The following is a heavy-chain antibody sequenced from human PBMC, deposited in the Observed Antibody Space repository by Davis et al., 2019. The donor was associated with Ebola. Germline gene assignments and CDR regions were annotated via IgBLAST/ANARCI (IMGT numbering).Heavy chain of an antibody. D-gene: IGHD4-17*01. CDR1: GYTFTSYA. J-gene: IGHJ5*02. CDR3: ARGLIRRNWFDP. Sequence: ASVKVSCKASGYTFTSYAMHWVRQAPGQRLEWMGWINAGNGNTKYSQKFQGRVTITRDTSASTAYMELSSLRSEDTAVYYCARGLIRRNWFDPWGQGTLITVSS. CDR2: INAGNGNT. V-gene: IGHV1-3*01.